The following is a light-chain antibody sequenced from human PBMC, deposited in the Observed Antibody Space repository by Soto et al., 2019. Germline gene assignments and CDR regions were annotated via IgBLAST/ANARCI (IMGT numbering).Light chain of an antibody. V-gene: IGKV3-20*01. Sequence: EIVLTQSPGTLSLSPGQRATLSCRASQTISSSYLAWFQRRPGQAPRLLIYGASRRATGIPDRFSGSGSGTVFTLTISRLGPEDFAVYYCQQYGYSPWTCGQGTKVEIK. CDR3: QQYGYSPWT. J-gene: IGKJ1*01. CDR1: QTISSSY. CDR2: GAS.